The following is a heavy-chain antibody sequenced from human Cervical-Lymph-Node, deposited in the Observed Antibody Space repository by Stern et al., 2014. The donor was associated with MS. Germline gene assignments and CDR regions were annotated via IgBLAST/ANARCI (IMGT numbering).Heavy chain of an antibody. J-gene: IGHJ4*02. CDR1: GFTVSRDY. D-gene: IGHD1-1*01. Sequence: EVHLVESGGGVIQPGGSLRLSCTASGFTVSRDYMTWVRLAPGQGLEWVSVITNVGSTFYTDSVKGRFTISRDDAKNTVYLHMTSLRAEDTAMYYCARDTSSPERSDWWGQGTLVTVSS. CDR3: ARDTSSPERSDW. V-gene: IGHV3-53*01. CDR2: ITNVGST.